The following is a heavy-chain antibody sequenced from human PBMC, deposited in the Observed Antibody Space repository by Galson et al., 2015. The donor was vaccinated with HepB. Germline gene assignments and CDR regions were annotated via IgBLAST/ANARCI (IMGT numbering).Heavy chain of an antibody. CDR2: ISYDGSNK. J-gene: IGHJ6*03. Sequence: SLRLSCAASGFTFSSYGMHWVRQAPGKGLEWVAVISYDGSNKYYADSVKGRFTISRDNSKNTLYLQMNSLRAEDTAVYYCAKDRGQLPNHYYYYYYMDVWGKGTTVTVSS. CDR1: GFTFSSYG. CDR3: AKDRGQLPNHYYYYYYMDV. D-gene: IGHD1-14*01. V-gene: IGHV3-30*18.